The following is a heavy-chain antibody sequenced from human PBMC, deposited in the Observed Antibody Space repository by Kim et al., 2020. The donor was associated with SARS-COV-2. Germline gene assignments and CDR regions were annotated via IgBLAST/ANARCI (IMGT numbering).Heavy chain of an antibody. D-gene: IGHD3-10*01. CDR2: INHSGST. CDR1: GGSFSGYY. Sequence: SETLSLTCAVYGGSFSGYYWSWIRQPPGKGLEWIGEINHSGSTNYNPSLKSRVTISVDTSKNQFSLKLSSVTAADTAVYYCARGVKGVTMVRGVIITAYYGMDVWGQGTTVTVSS. J-gene: IGHJ6*02. CDR3: ARGVKGVTMVRGVIITAYYGMDV. V-gene: IGHV4-34*01.